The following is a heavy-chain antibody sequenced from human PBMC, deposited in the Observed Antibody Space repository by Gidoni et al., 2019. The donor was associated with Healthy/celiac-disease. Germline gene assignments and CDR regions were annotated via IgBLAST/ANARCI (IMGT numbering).Heavy chain of an antibody. J-gene: IGHJ4*02. Sequence: QLQLQESGPGLVKPSETLSLTCTVSGGSTSSSSYYWGWIRQPPGKGLEWIGRIYYSGSTYYDPSLKSRVTISVDTSKNQFSLKLSSVTAADTAVYYCARRNIDIHHFDYWGQGTLVTVSS. CDR2: IYYSGST. D-gene: IGHD1-1*01. V-gene: IGHV4-39*01. CDR1: GGSTSSSSYY. CDR3: ARRNIDIHHFDY.